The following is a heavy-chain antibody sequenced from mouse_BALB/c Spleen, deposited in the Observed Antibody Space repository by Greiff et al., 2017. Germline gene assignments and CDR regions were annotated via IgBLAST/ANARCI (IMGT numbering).Heavy chain of an antibody. CDR2: IWWDDDK. CDR1: GFSLSTSGMG. V-gene: IGHV8-8*01. D-gene: IGHD1-2*01. CDR3: ARIRYGYSAMDY. J-gene: IGHJ4*01. Sequence: QVQLKESGPGILQPSQTLSLTCSFSGFSLSTSGMGVGWIRQPSGKGLEWLAHIWWDDDKYYNTALKSGLTISKDTSKNQVFLKIASVDTADTATYYCARIRYGYSAMDYWGQGTSVTVSS.